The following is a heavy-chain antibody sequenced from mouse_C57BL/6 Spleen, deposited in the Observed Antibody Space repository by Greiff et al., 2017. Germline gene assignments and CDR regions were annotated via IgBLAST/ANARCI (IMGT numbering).Heavy chain of an antibody. J-gene: IGHJ1*03. D-gene: IGHD1-1*01. Sequence: QVQLQQSGPELVKPGASVKISCKASGYSFTSYYIHWVKQRPGQGLEWIGWIYPGSGNTKYNEKFKGKATLTADTSSSTAYMQLSSLTSEDSAVYYCARTTTTVVDWYFDVWGTGTTVTVSS. V-gene: IGHV1-66*01. CDR3: ARTTTTVVDWYFDV. CDR2: IYPGSGNT. CDR1: GYSFTSYY.